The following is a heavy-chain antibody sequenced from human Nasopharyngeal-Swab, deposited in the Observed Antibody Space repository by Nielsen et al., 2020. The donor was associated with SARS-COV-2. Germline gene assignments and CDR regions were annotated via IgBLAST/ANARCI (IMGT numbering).Heavy chain of an antibody. V-gene: IGHV4-30-2*01. D-gene: IGHD3-3*01. CDR2: IYHSGST. J-gene: IGHJ6*02. CDR3: ARDVTIFGGWGGMDV. CDR1: GGSISSGGYS. Sequence: TLSLTCAVSGGSISSGGYSWSWIRQPPGKGLEWIGYIYHSGSTYYNPSLKSRVTISVDRSKNQFSLKLSSVTAADTAVYYCARDVTIFGGWGGMDVWGQGTTVTVSS.